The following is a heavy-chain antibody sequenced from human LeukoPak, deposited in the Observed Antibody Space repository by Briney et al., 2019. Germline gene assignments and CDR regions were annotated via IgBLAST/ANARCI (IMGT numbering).Heavy chain of an antibody. CDR2: IYPGDSDI. J-gene: IGHJ4*02. V-gene: IGHV5-51*01. CDR3: AGRGGPPYCSGGLCYYDH. Sequence: GESLKISCKGSGYRFSTYWIGWVRQMPGKGLEWMGDIYPGDSDIRYRPSFQGQVPISADQSITTAYLQWSSLKASDTAMYYCAGRGGPPYCSGGLCYYDHWGQGTLVTVSS. CDR1: GYRFSTYW. D-gene: IGHD2-15*01.